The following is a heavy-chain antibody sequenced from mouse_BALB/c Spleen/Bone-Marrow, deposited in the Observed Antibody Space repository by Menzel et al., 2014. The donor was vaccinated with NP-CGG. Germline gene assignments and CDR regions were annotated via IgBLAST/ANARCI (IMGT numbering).Heavy chain of an antibody. CDR3: AREGSTMITTAFVY. J-gene: IGHJ3*01. CDR1: GFSLTSYG. V-gene: IGHV2-9*02. D-gene: IGHD2-4*01. CDR2: IWAGGNT. Sequence: VKLVESGPGLVAPSQSLSITCTVSGFSLTSYGVHWVRQPPGKGLEWLGVIWAGGNTNYNSALMSRLSISKDNSKSQVFLKMNSLQTDDTAMYYCAREGSTMITTAFVYWGQGTLVTVSA.